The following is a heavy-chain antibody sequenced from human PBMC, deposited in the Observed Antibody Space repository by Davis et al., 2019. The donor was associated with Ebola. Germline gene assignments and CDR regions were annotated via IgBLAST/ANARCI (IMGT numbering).Heavy chain of an antibody. CDR2: ISYDGSNK. CDR1: GFTFSSYG. D-gene: IGHD5/OR15-5a*01. V-gene: IGHV3-30*18. CDR3: AKDLGQYSVIDY. Sequence: PGGSLRLSCAASGFTFSSYGMHWVRQAPGKGLEWVAVISYDGSNKYYADSVKGRFTISRDNSKNTLYLQMNSLRADDTAVYYCAKDLGQYSVIDYWGQGTLVTVSP. J-gene: IGHJ4*02.